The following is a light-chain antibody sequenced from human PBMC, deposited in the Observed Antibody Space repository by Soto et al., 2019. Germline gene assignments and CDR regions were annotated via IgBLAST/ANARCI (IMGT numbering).Light chain of an antibody. CDR1: QGISDY. J-gene: IGKJ4*01. V-gene: IGKV1-9*01. CDR3: QQFNAYPLT. CDR2: GAS. Sequence: DIQLTQSPSFLSASVGDRVTISCRASQGISDYLAWYQQKPGKAPKVLIYGASTLQSGVPSRFMGSASGTAFTPTISSLQPEDFATYFCQQFNAYPLTFGGGTKLEIK.